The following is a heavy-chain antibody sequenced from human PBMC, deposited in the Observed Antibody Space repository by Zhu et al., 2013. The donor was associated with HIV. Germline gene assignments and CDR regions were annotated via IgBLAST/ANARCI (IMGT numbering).Heavy chain of an antibody. Sequence: QVQLVQSGAEVKKPGASVKVSCKASGYTFTGYYMHWVRQAPGQGLEWMGWINPNSGGTNYAQKFQGRVTMTRDTSISTAYMELSRLRSDDTAVYYCARVAYGSGSYTYYYYYMDVWGKGTTVTVSS. CDR3: ARVAYGSGSYTYYYYYMDV. V-gene: IGHV1-2*02. D-gene: IGHD3-10*01. J-gene: IGHJ6*03. CDR2: INPNSGGT. CDR1: GYTFTGYY.